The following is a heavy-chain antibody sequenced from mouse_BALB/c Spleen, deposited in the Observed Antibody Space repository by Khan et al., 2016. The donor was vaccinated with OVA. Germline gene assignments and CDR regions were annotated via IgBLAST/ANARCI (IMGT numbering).Heavy chain of an antibody. CDR2: INTYTGEP. J-gene: IGHJ4*01. V-gene: IGHV9-3-1*01. Sequence: QIQLVQSGPELKKPGETVKISCKASGYTFTNYGMNWVKQSPGKALKWMGWINTYTGEPTYADDFKGRFAFSLETSASTAYLQINNLKDEDTATYFCARPPYFSYTRDHWGQGTSVTVSS. CDR3: ARPPYFSYTRDH. CDR1: GYTFTNYG. D-gene: IGHD2-10*01.